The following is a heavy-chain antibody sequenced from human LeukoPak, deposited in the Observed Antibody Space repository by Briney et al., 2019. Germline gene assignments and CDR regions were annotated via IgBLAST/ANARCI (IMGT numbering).Heavy chain of an antibody. J-gene: IGHJ4*02. Sequence: PSETLSLTCTVAGGSISSYYWSWIRQPPGKGLEWIGYIYYSGSTNYNPSLKSRVTISVDTSKNQFSLKLSSVTAADTAVYYCARGASSSWSKPFDYWGQGTLVTVSS. CDR1: GGSISSYY. D-gene: IGHD6-13*01. CDR2: IYYSGST. CDR3: ARGASSSWSKPFDY. V-gene: IGHV4-59*01.